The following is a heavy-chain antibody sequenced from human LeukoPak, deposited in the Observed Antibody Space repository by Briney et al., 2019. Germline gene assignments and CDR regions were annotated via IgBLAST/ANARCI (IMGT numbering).Heavy chain of an antibody. CDR2: IIPILGIA. D-gene: IGHD3-22*01. J-gene: IGHJ4*02. V-gene: IGHV1-69*04. Sequence: PVASVTVSCKASGGTFSSYAISWVRQAPGQGLEWMGRIIPILGIANYAQKFQGRVTITANKSTTTAYMELSSLRSEDTAVYYCARTQDYYDSSGYPYYFDYWGQGTLVTVSS. CDR1: GGTFSSYA. CDR3: ARTQDYYDSSGYPYYFDY.